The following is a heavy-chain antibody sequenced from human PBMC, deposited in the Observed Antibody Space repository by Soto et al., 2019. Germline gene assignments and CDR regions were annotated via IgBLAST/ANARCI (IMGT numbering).Heavy chain of an antibody. CDR3: ARSGGERSWQQLVSSYYYYYMDV. Sequence: GGSLRLSCAASGVTFSDYYMSWIRQAPGKGQEWVSYISSSGSTIYYADSVKGRFTISRDNAKNSLYLQMNSLRAEDTAVYYCARSGGERSWQQLVSSYYYYYMDVWGKGTTVTVSS. J-gene: IGHJ6*03. CDR1: GVTFSDYY. V-gene: IGHV3-11*01. D-gene: IGHD6-13*01. CDR2: ISSSGSTI.